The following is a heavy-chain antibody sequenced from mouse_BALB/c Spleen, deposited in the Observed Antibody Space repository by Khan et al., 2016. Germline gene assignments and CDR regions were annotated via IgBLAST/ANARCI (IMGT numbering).Heavy chain of an antibody. CDR1: GFTFSSFG. CDR3: ARYDVDNYAMDY. CDR2: ISSGSSNI. V-gene: IGHV5-17*02. D-gene: IGHD2-12*01. Sequence: EVELVESGGGLVQPGGSRKLSCAASGFTFSSFGMNWVRQAPEKGLEWVAYISSGSSNIYYADTVKGRFTISRDNPENTLFLPMTSLRSEDTAMYYCARYDVDNYAMDYWGQGTSVTVSS. J-gene: IGHJ4*01.